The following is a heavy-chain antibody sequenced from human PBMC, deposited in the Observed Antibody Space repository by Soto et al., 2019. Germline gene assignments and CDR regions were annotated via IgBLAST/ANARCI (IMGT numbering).Heavy chain of an antibody. CDR3: VYDFWSGRPGPTNWFDP. CDR1: GGTFSSYA. V-gene: IGHV1-69*06. D-gene: IGHD3-3*01. J-gene: IGHJ5*02. Sequence: GASVKVSCKASGGTFSSYAISWVRQAPGQGLEWMGGIIPIFGTANYAQKFQGRVTITADKSTSTAYMELSSLRSEDTAVYYCVYDFWSGRPGPTNWFDPWGQGTLVTVSS. CDR2: IIPIFGTA.